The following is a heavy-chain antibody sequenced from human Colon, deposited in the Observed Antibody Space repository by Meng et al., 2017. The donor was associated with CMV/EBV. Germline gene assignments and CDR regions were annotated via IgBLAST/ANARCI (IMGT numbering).Heavy chain of an antibody. V-gene: IGHV1-2*02. CDR1: AYSFTDYY. J-gene: IGHJ5*02. Sequence: VGLGRSGAEVKIPGASVNVSCKGSAYSFTDYYIHWVRQAPGQGLEWMGLINSNTGATKYAQKFQNRITMTRDTSINTVYMQLSGLRSDDTAVYYCERVGGWIGSSSIFGWFDPWGQGTLVTVSS. D-gene: IGHD6-6*01. CDR3: ERVGGWIGSSSIFGWFDP. CDR2: INSNTGAT.